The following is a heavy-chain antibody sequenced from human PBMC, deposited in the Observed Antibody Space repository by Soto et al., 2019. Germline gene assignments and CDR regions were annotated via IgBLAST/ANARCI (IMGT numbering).Heavy chain of an antibody. V-gene: IGHV3-21*04. D-gene: IGHD6-19*01. CDR1: GCTFSSYS. J-gene: IGHJ5*02. CDR3: ACPLVVAGKNWFEH. Sequence: GGSLRFXCAASGCTFSSYSMNWVRQAPGKGLEWVSAISSSSSYIYYADSVKGRFTISRDNSKNTLYLQRNSLSAEATVAYHCACPLVVAGKNWFEHWGQGTLVTVSS. CDR2: ISSSSSYI.